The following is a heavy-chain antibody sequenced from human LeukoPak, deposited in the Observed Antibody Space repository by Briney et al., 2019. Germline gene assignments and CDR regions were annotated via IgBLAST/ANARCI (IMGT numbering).Heavy chain of an antibody. CDR1: GGSISSSSYY. CDR3: ARVLELAEVDAFDI. Sequence: PSETLSLTCTVSGGSISSSSYYWGWLRQPPGKGLEWIGSIYYSGSTYYNPSLKSRVTISVDTSKNQFSLKLSSVTAADTAVYYCARVLELAEVDAFDIWGQGTMVTVSS. D-gene: IGHD3-3*01. J-gene: IGHJ3*02. CDR2: IYYSGST. V-gene: IGHV4-39*07.